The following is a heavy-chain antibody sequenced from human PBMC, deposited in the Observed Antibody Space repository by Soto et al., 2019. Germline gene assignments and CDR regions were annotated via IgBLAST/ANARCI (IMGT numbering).Heavy chain of an antibody. V-gene: IGHV3-11*06. D-gene: IGHD2-15*01. Sequence: GSLRLSCAGSGFTFGDSYMSWIRQAPGKGLEWLSYISPGSRYPAYADSVKGRFTISRDNAKRSLYPQMMSLTAEDTAIYYCVRGGGGGLFDPWGQGTMVTVSS. J-gene: IGHJ5*02. CDR1: GFTFGDSY. CDR3: VRGGGGGLFDP. CDR2: ISPGSRYP.